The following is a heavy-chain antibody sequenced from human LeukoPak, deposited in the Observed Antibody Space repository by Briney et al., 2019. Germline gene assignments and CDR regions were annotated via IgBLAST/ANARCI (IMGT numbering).Heavy chain of an antibody. CDR3: ASRYTVAGGNFED. J-gene: IGHJ4*02. Sequence: SETLSLTCAVSGHSINSGVYWGWIRPSRGQGLEWIGTIFNTGSTYYPASLRNRPSIPVDASKNQFSLRLSSVTAADTAIYYCASRYTVAGGNFEDWGQGTQVTVST. CDR2: IFNTGST. CDR1: GHSINSGVY. D-gene: IGHD6-19*01. V-gene: IGHV4-38-2*01.